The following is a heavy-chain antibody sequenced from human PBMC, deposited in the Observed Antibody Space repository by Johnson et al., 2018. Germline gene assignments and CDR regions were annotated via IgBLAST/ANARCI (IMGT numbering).Heavy chain of an antibody. Sequence: MNWVRQAPGKGLAWVAVISYDGSVKHYADSVKGRFTISRDNSKHTLYLQMNSLRAEDTALSYCAKPYRKSVRGLGLQPTRAYFYFMDVWGKGTTVTVSS. D-gene: IGHD3-16*01. CDR3: AKPYRKSVRGLGLQPTRAYFYFMDV. CDR2: ISYDGSVK. J-gene: IGHJ6*03. V-gene: IGHV3-30*18.